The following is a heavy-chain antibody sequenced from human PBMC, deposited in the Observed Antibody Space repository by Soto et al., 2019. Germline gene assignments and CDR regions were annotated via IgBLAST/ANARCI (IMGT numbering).Heavy chain of an antibody. J-gene: IGHJ6*02. D-gene: IGHD1-26*01. Sequence: ASVKVSCKAAGYIFTGYFIQWLRQAPGQGLEWMGWINPNTSATNYAQKFQGRVTMTRDTSLGTAYMELTSLRPDDTALYYCSRITWGRHHSYGMDVWGQATTVPVYS. V-gene: IGHV1-2*02. CDR1: GYIFTGYF. CDR3: SRITWGRHHSYGMDV. CDR2: INPNTSAT.